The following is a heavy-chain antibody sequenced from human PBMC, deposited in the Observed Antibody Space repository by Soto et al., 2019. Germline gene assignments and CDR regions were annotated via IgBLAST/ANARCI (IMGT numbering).Heavy chain of an antibody. CDR2: ISGSGGST. CDR1: VFTFISYA. J-gene: IGHJ4*02. Sequence: SGGSLRLSCASSVFTFISYAMSWVRQAPGKGLEWVSAISGSGGSTYYADSVKGRFTISRDNSKNTLYLQMNSLRAEDTAVYYCAKRPFIDYWGQGTLVTVSS. CDR3: AKRPFIDY. V-gene: IGHV3-23*01.